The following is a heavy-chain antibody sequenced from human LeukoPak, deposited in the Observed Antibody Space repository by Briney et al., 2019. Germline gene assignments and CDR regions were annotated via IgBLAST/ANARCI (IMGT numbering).Heavy chain of an antibody. CDR2: INTDDSDI. CDR3: ARGISTTWYNGMDV. V-gene: IGHV3-74*01. D-gene: IGHD1-14*01. J-gene: IGHJ6*02. CDR1: GFTFSNYW. Sequence: GGSLRLSCAASGFTFSNYWMHWVRQAPGKGLVWVSRINTDDSDIRYADSVKGRFTISRDNVKNTLYLQMNSLRVGDTAVYYCARGISTTWYNGMDVWGQGTTVTVSS.